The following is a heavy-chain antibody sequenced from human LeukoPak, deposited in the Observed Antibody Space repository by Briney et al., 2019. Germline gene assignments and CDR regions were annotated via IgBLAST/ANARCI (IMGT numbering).Heavy chain of an antibody. CDR3: ARGDDFSGDH. CDR2: IHPEGNEK. Sequence: PGRSLRLSCATFGFTFSKFWMSWVRQVPGRGLEWVANIHPEGNEKYHVESMEGRFTISRDNTRDLLFLQMNGLRVEDTAVYYCARGDDFSGDHWGQGTLVTVSS. D-gene: IGHD1-1*01. CDR1: GFTFSKFW. V-gene: IGHV3-7*04. J-gene: IGHJ4*02.